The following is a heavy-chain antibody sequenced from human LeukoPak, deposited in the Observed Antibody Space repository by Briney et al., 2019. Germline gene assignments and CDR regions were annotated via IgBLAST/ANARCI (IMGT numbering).Heavy chain of an antibody. D-gene: IGHD3-10*01. CDR3: ARATMVNGYYYYMDV. CDR2: IYYSGST. Sequence: SETLSLTCTVSGGSISSYYWSWIRQPPGKGLEWIGYIYYSGSTNYNPSLKSRVTISVDTSKNQFSLKLSSVTAADTAVYYCARATMVNGYYYYMDVWGKGTTVTVSS. CDR1: GGSISSYY. V-gene: IGHV4-59*01. J-gene: IGHJ6*03.